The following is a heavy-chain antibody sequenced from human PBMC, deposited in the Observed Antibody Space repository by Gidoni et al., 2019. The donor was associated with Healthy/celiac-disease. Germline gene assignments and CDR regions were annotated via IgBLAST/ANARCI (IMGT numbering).Heavy chain of an antibody. CDR3: ARQKSYYYDSSGHGAFDI. CDR1: GGSISSSSYY. CDR2: IYYSGST. Sequence: QLQLQESGPGLVKPSETLSLTCTVSGGSISSSSYYWGWIRQPPGKGLEWIGSIYYSGSTYYNPSLKSRVTISVDTSKNQFSLKLSSVTAADTAVYYCARQKSYYYDSSGHGAFDIWGQGTMVTVSS. J-gene: IGHJ3*02. D-gene: IGHD3-22*01. V-gene: IGHV4-39*01.